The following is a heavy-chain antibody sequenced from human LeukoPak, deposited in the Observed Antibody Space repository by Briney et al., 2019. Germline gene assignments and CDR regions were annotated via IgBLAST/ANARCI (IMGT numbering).Heavy chain of an antibody. CDR3: ARVTVREYSSSSYFDY. D-gene: IGHD6-6*01. J-gene: IGHJ4*02. V-gene: IGHV1-46*01. CDR1: GYTFTGYY. Sequence: ASVKVSCKASGYTFTGYYMHWVRQAPGQGLEWMGIINPSGGSTSYAQKFQGRVTMTRDMSTSTVYMELSSLRSGDTAVYYCARVTVREYSSSSYFDYWGQGTLVTVSS. CDR2: INPSGGST.